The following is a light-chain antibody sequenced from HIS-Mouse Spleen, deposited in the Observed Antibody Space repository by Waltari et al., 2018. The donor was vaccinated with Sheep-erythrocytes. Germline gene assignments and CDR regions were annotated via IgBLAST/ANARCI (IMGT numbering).Light chain of an antibody. J-gene: IGLJ1*01. Sequence: SYELTQPPSVSVSPGQTARITCSGDALPKKYAYWYQQKSGQAPGLVIYEDSKRPSGIPERFSDSSSGTMATLTISGAQVEDEADYYCYSTDSSGNHYVFGTGTKVTVL. CDR2: EDS. CDR3: YSTDSSGNHYV. CDR1: ALPKKY. V-gene: IGLV3-10*01.